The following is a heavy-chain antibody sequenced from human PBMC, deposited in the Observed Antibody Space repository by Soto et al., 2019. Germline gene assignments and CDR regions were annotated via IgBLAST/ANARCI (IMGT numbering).Heavy chain of an antibody. V-gene: IGHV1-69*02. J-gene: IGHJ4*02. CDR2: IIPILGIA. CDR1: GGTFSSYT. D-gene: IGHD3-16*01. CDR3: ARVSGGKNFDY. Sequence: SVKVSCKASGGTFSSYTISWVRQAPGQGLEWMGRIIPILGIANYAQKFQGRVTITADKSTSTAYMELSSLRSEDTAVYYCARVSGGKNFDYWGQGTLVTVSS.